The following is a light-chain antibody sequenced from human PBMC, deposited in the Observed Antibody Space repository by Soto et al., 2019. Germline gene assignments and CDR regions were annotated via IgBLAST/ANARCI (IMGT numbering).Light chain of an antibody. J-gene: IGKJ1*01. CDR2: AAS. V-gene: IGKV1-39*01. CDR3: QQSYSTPRT. Sequence: DIQMTQSPSSLSASVGDRVTITCRASQSISSYLNWYQQKPGKAPKLLIYAASSLHSWVPTRFSGSGSGTDFTLTISSLQPEDFATYYCQQSYSTPRTFGQGTKVEIK. CDR1: QSISSY.